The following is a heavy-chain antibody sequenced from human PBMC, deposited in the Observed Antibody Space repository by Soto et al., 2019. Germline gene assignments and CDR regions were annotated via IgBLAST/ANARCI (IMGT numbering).Heavy chain of an antibody. CDR3: AIDAISAASSFDNSHYLIAV. CDR2: INAGNGNT. V-gene: IGHV1-3*01. CDR1: GYTFTSYA. Sequence: ASVKVSCKASGYTFTSYAMHWVRQAPGQRLEWMGWINAGNGNTKYSQKFQGRVTITRDTSASTAYMELSSLRSEDTAVYYCAIDAISAASSFDNSHYLIAVCAQGTTVTVSS. D-gene: IGHD6-13*01. J-gene: IGHJ6*02.